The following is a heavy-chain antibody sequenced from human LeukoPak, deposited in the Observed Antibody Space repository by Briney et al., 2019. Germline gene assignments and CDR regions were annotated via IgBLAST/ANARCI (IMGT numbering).Heavy chain of an antibody. J-gene: IGHJ4*02. CDR2: IKEDGSAK. D-gene: IGHD6-13*01. CDR1: GFTFSTHW. V-gene: IGHV3-7*03. Sequence: GGSLRLSCVASGFTFSTHWMSWVRQVPGKGLEWVANIKEDGSAKYYVDSVKGRFTISRDNSKNTLYLQMNSLRAEDTAVYYCAKVETAAAATLRGFDYWGQGTLVTVSS. CDR3: AKVETAAAATLRGFDY.